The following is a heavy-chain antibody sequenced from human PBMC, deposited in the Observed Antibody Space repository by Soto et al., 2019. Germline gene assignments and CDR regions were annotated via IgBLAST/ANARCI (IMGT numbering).Heavy chain of an antibody. V-gene: IGHV1-69*01. D-gene: IGHD3-10*01. CDR3: AKLQGSGTYYDDDF. CDR1: GGPSNNFA. CDR2: ILPIFGTA. Sequence: QVQLVQSGAEVKKPGSSVKVSCKASGGPSNNFAISWVRQAPGQGLEWMGGILPIFGTATYAEKFQGRVKVTADESTRTAYMDLSSLRSEDTAVYYCAKLQGSGTYYDDDFWGQGTLVTVSS. J-gene: IGHJ4*02.